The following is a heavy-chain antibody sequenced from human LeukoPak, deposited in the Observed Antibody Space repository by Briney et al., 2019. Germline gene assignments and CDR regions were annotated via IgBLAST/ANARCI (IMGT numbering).Heavy chain of an antibody. CDR3: ASFPGTTRFEY. CDR2: IFYSGST. CDR1: GGSISSYY. J-gene: IGHJ4*02. D-gene: IGHD1-14*01. V-gene: IGHV4-59*01. Sequence: PSETLSLTCTASGGSISSYYWSWIRQPPGKGLEWIGYIFYSGSTKYNPSLKSRATISVDTSKNQFSLKLSFGAAADTAVYYWASFPGTTRFEYWGQGTLVTVSS.